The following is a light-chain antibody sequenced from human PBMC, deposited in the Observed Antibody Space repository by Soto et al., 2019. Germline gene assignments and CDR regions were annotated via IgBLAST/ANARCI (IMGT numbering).Light chain of an antibody. V-gene: IGLV2-14*03. CDR2: DVR. J-gene: IGLJ1*01. CDR3: FSYTSFSTYV. Sequence: QSALTQPASVSGSPGQSITISCSGTSIDVGGTNHVSWYLQHPGEAPKLIMYDVRNRPSGVSDRFFGSKADNTATLTVSGLQAEDEADYYCFSYTSFSTYVFGTGTKVTVL. CDR1: SIDVGGTNH.